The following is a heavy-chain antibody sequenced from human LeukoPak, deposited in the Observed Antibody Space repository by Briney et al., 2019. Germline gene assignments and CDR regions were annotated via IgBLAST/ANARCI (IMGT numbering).Heavy chain of an antibody. CDR3: ARDQPRRGPGNHDF. D-gene: IGHD1-26*01. J-gene: IGHJ4*02. CDR2: ISGYDGKT. CDR1: GYTFTSYD. Sequence: GASVKVSCKASGYTFTSYDINWVRQAPGQGLEWVGWISGYDGKTDYAQKLRDRVTMLRDTATSTVYMELRSLTTDDTAVYYCARDQPRRGPGNHDFWGQGTLVTVSS. V-gene: IGHV1-18*01.